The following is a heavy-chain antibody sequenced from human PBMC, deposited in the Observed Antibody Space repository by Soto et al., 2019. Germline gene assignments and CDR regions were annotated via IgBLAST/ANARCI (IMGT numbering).Heavy chain of an antibody. V-gene: IGHV3-33*01. CDR1: GFPLSDYG. Sequence: QVQLVESGGGVVQPGRSLRPSCAVSGFPLSDYGMHWVRQAPGKGLEWVAVIWYDESKKYYADSVKGRFTISRDTSKNTVYLQMNSLRVEDTAVYYCASERGSSYFDYWGQGTLVTVSS. J-gene: IGHJ4*02. CDR2: IWYDESKK. CDR3: ASERGSSYFDY. D-gene: IGHD1-26*01.